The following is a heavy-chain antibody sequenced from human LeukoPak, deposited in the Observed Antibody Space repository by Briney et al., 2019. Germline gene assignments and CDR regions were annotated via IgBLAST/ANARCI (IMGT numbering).Heavy chain of an antibody. V-gene: IGHV3-48*01. J-gene: IGHJ4*02. Sequence: GGSLRLSCAASGFTLSSYSINWVRQAPGKGLEWVSYISSSSRTTYYADSVKGRFTISRDNVKNSLYLQMNSLRAEDTAVYYCARDAQIAHYDSSGYFDYWGQGTLVTVSS. D-gene: IGHD3-22*01. CDR2: ISSSSRTT. CDR3: ARDAQIAHYDSSGYFDY. CDR1: GFTLSSYS.